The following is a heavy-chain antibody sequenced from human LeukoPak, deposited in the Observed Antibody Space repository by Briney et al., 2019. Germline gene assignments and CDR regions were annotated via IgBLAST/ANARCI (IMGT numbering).Heavy chain of an antibody. D-gene: IGHD3-22*01. J-gene: IGHJ4*02. CDR2: ISSSSSFI. Sequence: PGGSLRLSCAASGFTFSSYAMSWVRQAPGKGLEWVSSISSSSSFIYYADSVKGRFTISRDNSKNTLYLQMNSLRAEDTAVYYCAKDGGFGDSSGYGDYWGQGTLVTVSS. CDR1: GFTFSSYA. V-gene: IGHV3-23*01. CDR3: AKDGGFGDSSGYGDY.